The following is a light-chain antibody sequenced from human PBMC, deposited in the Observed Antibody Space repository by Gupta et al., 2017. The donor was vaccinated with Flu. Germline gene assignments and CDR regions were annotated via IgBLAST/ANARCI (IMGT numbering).Light chain of an antibody. CDR1: QGIDNY. J-gene: IGKJ4*01. CDR3: LQRNFPIT. V-gene: IGKV3-11*01. Sequence: EIVLTQSPATLSLSPGERATLSCRASQGIDNYLAWYQQKPGQAPRLLIYDASNRATGIPARFSGSGYGTDFIFTSSRREYEDFAVYYGLQRNFPITFGRGTKVDIK. CDR2: DAS.